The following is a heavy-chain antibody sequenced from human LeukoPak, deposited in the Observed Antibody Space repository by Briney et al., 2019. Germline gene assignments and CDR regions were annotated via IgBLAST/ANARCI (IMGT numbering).Heavy chain of an antibody. D-gene: IGHD1-26*01. CDR1: GFTFSTYT. CDR3: AKDLGLSVGSTPFDY. Sequence: PGGSLRLSCAASGFTFSTYTMSWVRQAPGKGLEWVSSIYGSGVSTFYADSVQGRFTISRDNFQNTLSLQMNNLRADDTAIYYCAKDLGLSVGSTPFDYWGQGTLVTVSS. CDR2: IYGSGVST. J-gene: IGHJ4*02. V-gene: IGHV3-23*01.